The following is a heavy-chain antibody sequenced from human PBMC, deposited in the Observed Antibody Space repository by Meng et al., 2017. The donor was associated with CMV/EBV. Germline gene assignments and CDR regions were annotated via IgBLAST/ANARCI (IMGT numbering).Heavy chain of an antibody. CDR3: AMDDKADCGGDCSPVTYSYYYGMDV. CDR1: GYTFTGYY. V-gene: IGHV1-2*02. J-gene: IGHJ6*02. CDR2: INPNSGGT. D-gene: IGHD2-21*01. Sequence: ASVKVSCKASGYTFTGYYMHWVRQAPGQGLEWMGWINPNSGGTNYAQKFQGRVTMTRDTSISTAYMELRSLRSDDTAVYYCAMDDKADCGGDCSPVTYSYYYGMDVWGQGTTVTVSS.